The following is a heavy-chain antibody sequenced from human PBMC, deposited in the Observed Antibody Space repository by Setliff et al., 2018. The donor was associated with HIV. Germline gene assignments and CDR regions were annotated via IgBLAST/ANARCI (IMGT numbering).Heavy chain of an antibody. J-gene: IGHJ4*02. CDR3: ATQGIAAASLLGYFNY. V-gene: IGHV3-11*03. Sequence: GGSLRLSCAASGFTFSDYFMSWIRQAPGKGLEWVSYISSSSSYTNYADSVKGRFTISRDNAKNSLYLQMTSLRAEDTAVYYCATQGIAAASLLGYFNYWGQGTLVTVSS. CDR2: ISSSSSYT. CDR1: GFTFSDYF. D-gene: IGHD6-13*01.